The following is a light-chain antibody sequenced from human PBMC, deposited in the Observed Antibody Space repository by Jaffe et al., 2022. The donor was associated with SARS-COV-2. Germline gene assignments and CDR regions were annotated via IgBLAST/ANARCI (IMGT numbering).Light chain of an antibody. CDR2: GAS. Sequence: EIVLTQSPGTLSLSPGDGATLSCRASQSVTSNYLAWYQQKPGQAPRLLIYGASSRATGSPDRFSGSGSGADFTLTISRLEPEDFAVYYCQQYVSSPYTFGQGTKLEIK. V-gene: IGKV3-20*01. J-gene: IGKJ2*01. CDR1: QSVTSNY. CDR3: QQYVSSPYT.